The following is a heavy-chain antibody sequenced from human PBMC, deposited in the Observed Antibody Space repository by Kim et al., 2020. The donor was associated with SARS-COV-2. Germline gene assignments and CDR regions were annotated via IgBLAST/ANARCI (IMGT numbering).Heavy chain of an antibody. Sequence: ASVKVSCKASGYTFTKSAIHWVRQAPGQRLEWMGWINPANGDTKYSQKFQGRLTITRDTSASTAYMELSSLRSEDTAVYYCASRPGIAVAGLDFWGQEPWSPSPQ. D-gene: IGHD6-19*01. J-gene: IGHJ4*01. V-gene: IGHV1-3*01. CDR1: GYTFTKSA. CDR3: ASRPGIAVAGLDF. CDR2: INPANGDT.